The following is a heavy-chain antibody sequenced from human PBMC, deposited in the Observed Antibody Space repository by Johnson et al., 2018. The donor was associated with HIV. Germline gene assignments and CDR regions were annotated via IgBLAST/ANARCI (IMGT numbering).Heavy chain of an antibody. J-gene: IGHJ3*02. D-gene: IGHD3-22*01. CDR1: GFTFSSYG. CDR2: IWYDGSNK. V-gene: IGHV3-33*06. Sequence: VESGGGVVQPGRSLRLSCAASGFTFSSYGMHWVRQAPGKGLEWVAVIWYDGSNKYYADSVKGRFTISRDNSKNTLYLQMNSLRAEDTAVYYCAKAPLSGYEDAFDIWGQGTMVTVSS. CDR3: AKAPLSGYEDAFDI.